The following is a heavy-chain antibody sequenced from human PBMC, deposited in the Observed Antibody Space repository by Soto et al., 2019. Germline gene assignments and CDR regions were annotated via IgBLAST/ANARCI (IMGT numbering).Heavy chain of an antibody. CDR2: IYPDDSDT. V-gene: IGHV5-51*01. J-gene: IGHJ4*02. CDR3: ARAFRSNYYAF. Sequence: GESLKISCKGSGFTFTTYWIGWVRQVPGKGLEWMGVIYPDDSDTRYSPSFQGRVTISADKSNSTAYLQWSSLEASDTAVYYCARAFRSNYYAFWGQGTLVTVPS. CDR1: GFTFTTYW. D-gene: IGHD3-3*01.